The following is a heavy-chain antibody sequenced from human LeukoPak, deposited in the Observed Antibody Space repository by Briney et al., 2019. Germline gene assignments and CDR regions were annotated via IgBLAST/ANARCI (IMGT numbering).Heavy chain of an antibody. Sequence: GGSLRLSCAASGFTFSIYAKNWVRQAPGKGLEWVSAISGGGDSTYYADSVKGRFTISRDNSKNTLYLQMNSLRAGDTAIYYCASTPRLYYYGSGSFFGYWGQGTLVTVSS. CDR1: GFTFSIYA. V-gene: IGHV3-23*01. D-gene: IGHD3-10*01. CDR2: ISGGGDST. J-gene: IGHJ4*02. CDR3: ASTPRLYYYGSGSFFGY.